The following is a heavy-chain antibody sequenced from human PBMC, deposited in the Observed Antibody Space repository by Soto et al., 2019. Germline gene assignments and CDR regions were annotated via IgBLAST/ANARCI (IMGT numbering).Heavy chain of an antibody. Sequence: SVKVSCKASGDTLSSYAISWVRQAPGKGLEWMGKIIPTFGRTNYAQKFQGRLTISADDSTSTAYMELSSLLSEDTAVYYCARDPLSSFAMDVWGQGTTVTVSS. D-gene: IGHD3-10*02. J-gene: IGHJ6*02. CDR2: IIPTFGRT. CDR1: GDTLSSYA. V-gene: IGHV1-69*13. CDR3: ARDPLSSFAMDV.